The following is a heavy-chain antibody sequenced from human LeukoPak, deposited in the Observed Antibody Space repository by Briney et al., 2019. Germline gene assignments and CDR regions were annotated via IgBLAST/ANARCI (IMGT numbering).Heavy chain of an antibody. CDR3: ARDNKDIVVVPAAFRGGY. D-gene: IGHD2-2*01. J-gene: IGHJ4*02. CDR2: MNPNSGNT. CDR1: GYTFTSYD. V-gene: IGHV1-8*01. Sequence: ASVKVSCKASGYTFTSYDINWVRQATGQGLEWMGWMNPNSGNTGYAQKFQGRVTMTRDTSISTAYMELSRLRSDDTAVYYCARDNKDIVVVPAAFRGGYWGQGTLVTVSS.